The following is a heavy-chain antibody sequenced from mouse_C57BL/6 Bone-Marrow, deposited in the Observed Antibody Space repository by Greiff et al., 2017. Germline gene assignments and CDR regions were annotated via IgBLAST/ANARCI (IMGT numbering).Heavy chain of an antibody. D-gene: IGHD2-4*01. V-gene: IGHV1-64*01. CDR2: IHPNSGST. CDR3: ARIYYDYALDY. J-gene: IGHJ2*01. CDR1: GYTFTSYW. Sequence: VQLQQLGAELVKPGASVKLSCKASGYTFTSYWMHWVKQRPGQGLEWIGMIHPNSGSTNYNEKFKSKATLTVDKSSSTAYMQLSSLTSEDSAVYYCARIYYDYALDYWGQGTTLTVSS.